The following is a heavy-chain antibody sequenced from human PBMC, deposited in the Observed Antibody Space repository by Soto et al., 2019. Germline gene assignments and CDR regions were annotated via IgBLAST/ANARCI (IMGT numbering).Heavy chain of an antibody. J-gene: IGHJ6*02. Sequence: PGGSLRLSCSASGFIFSESTIYWVRQVPGRGLEAISAVSTSGRSTYYADSVKDRFTISRDNSKNTLFLQMGSLRPEDTAIYYCAKAGGEGGTFSYYALDVWGQGTTVTVSS. D-gene: IGHD1-26*01. CDR3: AKAGGEGGTFSYYALDV. V-gene: IGHV3-64D*06. CDR2: VSTSGRST. CDR1: GFIFSEST.